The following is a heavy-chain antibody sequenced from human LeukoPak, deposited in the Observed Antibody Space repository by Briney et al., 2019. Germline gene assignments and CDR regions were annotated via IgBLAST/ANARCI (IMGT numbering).Heavy chain of an antibody. CDR3: GFGRYYYGMDV. CDR2: ISSSGSTI. Sequence: PGGSLRLSCAASGFTFSSYAMSWVRQAPGKGLEWVSYISSSGSTIYYADSVKGRFTISRDNAKNSLYLQMNSLRAEDTAVYYCGFGRYYYGMDVWGQGTTVTVSS. J-gene: IGHJ6*02. CDR1: GFTFSSYA. V-gene: IGHV3-48*04. D-gene: IGHD3-10*01.